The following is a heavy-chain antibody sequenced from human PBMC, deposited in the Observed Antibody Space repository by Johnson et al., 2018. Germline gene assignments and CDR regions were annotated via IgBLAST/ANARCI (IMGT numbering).Heavy chain of an antibody. V-gene: IGHV3-73*01. D-gene: IGHD5-12*01. CDR2: IRSKANNYAT. CDR3: ARPGGEHSGYDA. J-gene: IGHJ5*02. CDR1: GFTFSDSP. Sequence: VQLQESGGGSIQPGGSLKLSCAASGFTFSDSPMHWIRQASGKGLEWVGRIRSKANNYATAHAASVEGRFTISRDDSKNTAFLQRDPLKPDDTAVYYCARPGGEHSGYDAWGQGTLVTVSS.